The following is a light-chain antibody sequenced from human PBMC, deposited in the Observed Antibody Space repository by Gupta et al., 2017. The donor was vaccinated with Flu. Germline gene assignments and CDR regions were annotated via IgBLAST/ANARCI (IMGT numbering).Light chain of an antibody. J-gene: IGKJ2*01. CDR1: QVRRHTNGKTY. CDR2: ESC. CDR3: RLSIQVPAT. Sequence: VTPEKPASLSCRSSQVRRHTNGKTYFYWYLQGPGQPPQLLIYESCKRYCGVAEKFSGSGSETAFTLNISRVEAQDAGVYYCRLSIQVPATFGQGTKMEIK. V-gene: IGKV2D-29*01.